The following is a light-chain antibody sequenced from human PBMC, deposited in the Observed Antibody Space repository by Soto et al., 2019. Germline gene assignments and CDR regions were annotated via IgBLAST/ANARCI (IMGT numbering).Light chain of an antibody. CDR1: QSVLYSSNNKNY. J-gene: IGKJ2*01. CDR3: QQYYSTPKT. Sequence: DIVMTQSPDSLAVSLGERATINCKSSQSVLYSSNNKNYIGWYQQKVGQPPKVLIYWASIRQSGVPDRFNGSGSGTDFTLTISSLQAEDVAVYYCQQYYSTPKTFGQGTKLEIK. CDR2: WAS. V-gene: IGKV4-1*01.